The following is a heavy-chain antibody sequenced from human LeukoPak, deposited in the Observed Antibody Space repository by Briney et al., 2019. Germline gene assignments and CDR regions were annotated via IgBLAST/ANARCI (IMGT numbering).Heavy chain of an antibody. CDR3: ARVGVYCSSTSCYRTYNWFDP. V-gene: IGHV4-34*01. CDR2: INHSGST. Sequence: SETLSLTCAVYGGSFSGYYWSWIGQPPGKGLEWIGEINHSGSTNYNPSLKSRVTISVDTSKNQFSLKLSSVTAADTAVYYCARVGVYCSSTSCYRTYNWFDPWGQGTLVTVSS. D-gene: IGHD2-2*01. CDR1: GGSFSGYY. J-gene: IGHJ5*02.